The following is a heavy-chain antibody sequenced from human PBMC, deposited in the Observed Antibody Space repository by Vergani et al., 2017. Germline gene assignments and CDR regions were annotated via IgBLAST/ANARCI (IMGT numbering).Heavy chain of an antibody. D-gene: IGHD1-26*01. V-gene: IGHV3-7*01. CDR1: GFNVGHYW. Sequence: EVQMVESGGGLVKPGGSLTLSCAASGFNVGHYWMSWVRQAPGKGLEWVANIKEDGTEKYYLDSVKGRFTISRDIAENSIYLEMNSLRDEDTAVYYCAREGVPRCCIVGAPDFWGQGTQVTVSS. CDR2: IKEDGTEK. CDR3: AREGVPRCCIVGAPDF. J-gene: IGHJ4*02.